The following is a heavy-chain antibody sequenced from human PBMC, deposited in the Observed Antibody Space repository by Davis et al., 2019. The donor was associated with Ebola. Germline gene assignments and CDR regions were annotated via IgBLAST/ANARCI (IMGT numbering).Heavy chain of an antibody. J-gene: IGHJ3*02. D-gene: IGHD1-26*01. V-gene: IGHV3-23*01. Sequence: GESLKISCAASGFTFSSYAMSWVRQAPGKGLEWVSAISGSGGSTYYADSVKGRFTISRDNSKNTLYLQMNSLRAEDTAVYYCAKDLAEWELLVLVGAFDIWGQGTMVTVSS. CDR1: GFTFSSYA. CDR3: AKDLAEWELLVLVGAFDI. CDR2: ISGSGGST.